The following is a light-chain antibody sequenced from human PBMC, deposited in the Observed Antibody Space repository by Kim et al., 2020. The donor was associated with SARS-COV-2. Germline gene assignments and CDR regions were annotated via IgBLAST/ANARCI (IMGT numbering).Light chain of an antibody. CDR1: QSVSSN. CDR2: GAS. CDR3: QHYNGWPPYT. Sequence: EILMTQSPGTLSVSPGERATLSCRASQSVSSNLAWYQQNPGQAPRLLIYGASTRATGIPARFSGSGSGTELTLTISSLQSEDFAVYYCQHYNGWPPYTFGQGTKLEI. J-gene: IGKJ2*01. V-gene: IGKV3-15*01.